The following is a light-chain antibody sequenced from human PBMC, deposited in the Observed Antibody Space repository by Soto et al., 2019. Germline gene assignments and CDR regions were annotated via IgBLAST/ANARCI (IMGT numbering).Light chain of an antibody. CDR2: GAS. V-gene: IGKV3-20*01. Sequence: ESVLTQSPGTLSLSPGERATLSCRASQSVSSTSLAWYQQKPGQAPRLLIYGASSRATGTPDRFSGSGSGTDFTLTIIRLEPEEFAVYYSQLFGGSPPTWTFGQGTTVEI. CDR1: QSVSSTS. CDR3: QLFGGSPPTWT. J-gene: IGKJ1*01.